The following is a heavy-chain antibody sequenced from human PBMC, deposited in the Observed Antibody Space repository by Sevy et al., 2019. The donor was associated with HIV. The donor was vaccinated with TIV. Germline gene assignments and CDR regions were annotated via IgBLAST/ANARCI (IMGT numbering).Heavy chain of an antibody. CDR1: GLTLTTTG. CDR2: VTSDGTT. CDR3: AGGDTTMITDLDY. J-gene: IGHJ4*02. D-gene: IGHD3-16*01. V-gene: IGHV3-23*01. Sequence: GGSLRLSCAASGLTLTTTGMSWVRQAPGKGLEWVAGVTSDGTTYYADPVRDRFTVSRDNSKNTLYLQLNSLRADDTAVFDCAGGDTTMITDLDYWGQGTLVTVSS.